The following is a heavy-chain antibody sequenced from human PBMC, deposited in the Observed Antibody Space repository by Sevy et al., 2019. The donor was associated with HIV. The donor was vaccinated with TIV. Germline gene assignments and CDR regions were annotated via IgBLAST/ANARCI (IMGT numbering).Heavy chain of an antibody. CDR1: GFTFSRYA. Sequence: GGSLRLSCAASGFTFSRYAMNWARQAPGKGLEWVSGISGSGGSGDKTNYADSVKGRFTISRDDSKNSLYLQLNSLRAEDTAIYYCARKYDSSGYFDYWGQGTLVTVSS. J-gene: IGHJ4*02. V-gene: IGHV3-23*01. CDR2: ISGSGGSGDKT. CDR3: ARKYDSSGYFDY. D-gene: IGHD3-22*01.